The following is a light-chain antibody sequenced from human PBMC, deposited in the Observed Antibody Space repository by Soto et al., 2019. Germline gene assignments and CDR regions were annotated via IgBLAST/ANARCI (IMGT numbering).Light chain of an antibody. CDR2: AAS. CDR3: QQLTSYPRST. J-gene: IGKJ5*01. V-gene: IGKV1-9*01. Sequence: DIQLTQSPSVLSASVGDRVTITCRASQCISNYLAWYQLRPGKAPKHLIYAASTLQTGGPSSLCGSGSGTEVTLTISSLLPADFATYHCQQLTSYPRSTFGQGTRLEIK. CDR1: QCISNY.